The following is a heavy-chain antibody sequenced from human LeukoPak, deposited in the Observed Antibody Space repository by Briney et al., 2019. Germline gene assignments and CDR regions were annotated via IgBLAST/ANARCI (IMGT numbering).Heavy chain of an antibody. J-gene: IGHJ4*02. CDR1: GGSISSSSYY. D-gene: IGHD4-17*01. V-gene: IGHV4-39*01. CDR2: IYYSGST. Sequence: PSETLSLTCTVSGGSISSSSYYWGWIRQPPGKGLEWIGSIYYSGSTYYNPSLKSRVTISVDTSKNQFSLKRSSVTAADTAVYYCARHSSMTTVTFDYWGQGTLVTVSS. CDR3: ARHSSMTTVTFDY.